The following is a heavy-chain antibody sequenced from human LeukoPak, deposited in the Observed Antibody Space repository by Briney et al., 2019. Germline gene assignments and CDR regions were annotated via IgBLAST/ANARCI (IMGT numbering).Heavy chain of an antibody. Sequence: TGGSLRLSCAASGFTVSSNYMSWVRQAPGKGLEWVSVIYSGGSTYYADSVKGRFTISRDNSKNTLYLQMNSLRAEDTAVYYCARDASLAAGLDYWGQGTLVTVSS. CDR3: ARDASLAAGLDY. D-gene: IGHD6-13*01. CDR1: GFTVSSNY. CDR2: IYSGGST. V-gene: IGHV3-66*01. J-gene: IGHJ4*02.